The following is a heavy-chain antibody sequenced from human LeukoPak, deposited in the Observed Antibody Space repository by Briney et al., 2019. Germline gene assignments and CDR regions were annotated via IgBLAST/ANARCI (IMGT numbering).Heavy chain of an antibody. J-gene: IGHJ5*02. CDR1: GFTFSSYS. D-gene: IGHD3-10*01. CDR3: AGDGSGRGWFDP. Sequence: PGGSLRLSCAASGFTFSSYSMNWVRQAPGKGLEWVSSISSSSSYIYYADSVKGRFTISRDNAKNSLYLQMNSLRAEDTAVYYCAGDGSGRGWFDPWGQGTLVTVSS. CDR2: ISSSSSYI. V-gene: IGHV3-21*01.